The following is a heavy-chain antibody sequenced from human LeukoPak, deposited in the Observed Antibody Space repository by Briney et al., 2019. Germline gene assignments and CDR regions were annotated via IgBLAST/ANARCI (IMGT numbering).Heavy chain of an antibody. CDR3: ASRAIDSSGYPNGRYYYYGMDV. CDR2: INHSGST. CDR1: GGSFSGYY. D-gene: IGHD3-22*01. Sequence: PSETLSLTCAVYGGSFSGYYWSWIRQPPGKGLEWIGGINHSGSTNYNPSLKSRVTISVDTSKNQFSLKLSSVTAADTAVYYCASRAIDSSGYPNGRYYYYGMDVWGQGTTVTVSS. V-gene: IGHV4-34*01. J-gene: IGHJ6*02.